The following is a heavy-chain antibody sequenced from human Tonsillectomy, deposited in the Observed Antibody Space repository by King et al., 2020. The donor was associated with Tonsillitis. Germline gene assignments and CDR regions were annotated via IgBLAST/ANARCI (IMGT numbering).Heavy chain of an antibody. Sequence: VQLVQSGPEVKKPGSSVKVSCKSSGGTFSTFGISWVRQAPGQGLEWMGGIIPMFGTANYAQKFQGRVTIIADESTTTVYMELSNLRSEDTAVYYCARGHQLAQVLFLSWGQGTLVIVPS. V-gene: IGHV1-69*01. CDR2: IIPMFGTA. D-gene: IGHD2/OR15-2a*01. CDR3: ARGHQLAQVLFLS. CDR1: GGTFSTFG. J-gene: IGHJ5*01.